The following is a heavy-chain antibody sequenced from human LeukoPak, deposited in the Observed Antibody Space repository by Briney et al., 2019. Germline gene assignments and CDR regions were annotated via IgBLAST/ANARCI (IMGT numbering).Heavy chain of an antibody. J-gene: IGHJ5*02. V-gene: IGHV3-23*01. CDR1: EFSFSIYA. D-gene: IGHD3-22*01. CDR3: VRDRPNYYGSNGHYYQRNGDH. Sequence: GGSLRLSCAASEFSFSIYAMSGVRQAPGKGLEWVSSITSSGESTYYAGSVKGRFTISRDNSKNTVYLQMNSLRAEDTAVYYCVRDRPNYYGSNGHYYQRNGDHWGQGTLVTVSS. CDR2: ITSSGEST.